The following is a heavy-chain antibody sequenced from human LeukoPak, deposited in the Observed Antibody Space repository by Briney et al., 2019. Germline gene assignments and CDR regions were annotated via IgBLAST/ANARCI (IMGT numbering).Heavy chain of an antibody. CDR3: ARHKLNRILNWLDP. Sequence: TSETLSLTCTVSGDSMNTLLYYWAWIRQSPGKGPEWIGSVYYSGTTYYNSALQSRVTLSEDTSNNQFSLTLRSVTAADTAIYYCARHKLNRILNWLDPWGQGILVTVSS. J-gene: IGHJ5*02. D-gene: IGHD2-15*01. CDR2: VYYSGTT. V-gene: IGHV4-39*01. CDR1: GDSMNTLLYY.